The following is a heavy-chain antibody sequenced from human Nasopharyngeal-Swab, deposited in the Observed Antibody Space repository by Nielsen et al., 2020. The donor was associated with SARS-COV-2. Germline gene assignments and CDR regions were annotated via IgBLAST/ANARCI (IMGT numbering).Heavy chain of an antibody. V-gene: IGHV3-48*02. Sequence: GESLKISCAASGITFRTYAMNWVRQAPGKGLEWIAHISIGSGATAYADSVKGRFSISRDDAKSSLFLHMYSLRDEDTAVYYCARGRDYGLGYWGQGTLVTVSS. D-gene: IGHD4-17*01. CDR3: ARGRDYGLGY. J-gene: IGHJ4*02. CDR2: ISIGSGAT. CDR1: GITFRTYA.